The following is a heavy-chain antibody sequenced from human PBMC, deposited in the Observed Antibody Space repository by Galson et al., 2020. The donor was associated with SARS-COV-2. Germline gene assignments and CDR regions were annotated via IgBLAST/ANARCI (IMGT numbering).Heavy chain of an antibody. CDR1: GYSFTDYW. V-gene: IGHV5-51*01. J-gene: IGHJ3*02. CDR2: IYPGDSDT. Sequence: GESLKLSCKGSGYSFTDYWIGWVRQMPGKGLEWMGIIYPGDSDTKYSPSFQGQVTISADKSISTAYLQWNSLKASDTAMYYCASPSRKGARGGFDIWGQGTMVTVSS. CDR3: ASPSRKGARGGFDI. D-gene: IGHD1-26*01.